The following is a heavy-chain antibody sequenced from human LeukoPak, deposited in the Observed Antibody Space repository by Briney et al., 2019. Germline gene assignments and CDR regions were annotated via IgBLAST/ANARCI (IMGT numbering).Heavy chain of an antibody. V-gene: IGHV3-33*01. CDR2: IWSDGTNQ. D-gene: IGHD4-11*01. CDR3: ARDAQRGFDYSNSLEY. J-gene: IGHJ4*02. Sequence: GRSLRLSCAAAGFTFSHYGMHWVRQAPGKGLEWVAGIWSDGTNQYYGDSVKGRFTISRDDSGNTVYLQMNSLRPEDTGVYYCARDAQRGFDYSNSLEYWGQGTPVTVST. CDR1: GFTFSHYG.